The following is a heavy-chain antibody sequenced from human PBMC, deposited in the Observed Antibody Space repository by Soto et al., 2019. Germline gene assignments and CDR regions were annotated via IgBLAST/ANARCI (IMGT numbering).Heavy chain of an antibody. D-gene: IGHD3-16*01. CDR2: ISYDGNYI. V-gene: IGHV3-30*18. J-gene: IGHJ6*02. CDR1: GFDFSSYA. CDR3: AKGILSATIGPYAMDV. Sequence: QVQLVESGGGVVQPGASLRLSREASGFDFSSYAMHWVRQAPGKGLEWVGVISYDGNYIYYADSVKGRFTISRDNSKYTLYVQVNSLRPEDTAVYYCAKGILSATIGPYAMDVWGQGTTVTVSS.